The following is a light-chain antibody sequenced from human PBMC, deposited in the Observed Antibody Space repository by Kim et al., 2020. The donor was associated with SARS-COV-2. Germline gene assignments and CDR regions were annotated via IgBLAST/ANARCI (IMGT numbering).Light chain of an antibody. CDR2: QDS. V-gene: IGLV3-1*01. CDR1: KLGDKY. CDR3: QAWDSSRAV. J-gene: IGLJ2*01. Sequence: VSPGQTASITCSGDKLGDKYACWYQQKPGQSPVLVIYQDSKRPSGIPERFSGSNSGNTATLTISGTQAMDEADYYCQAWDSSRAVFGGGTQLTVL.